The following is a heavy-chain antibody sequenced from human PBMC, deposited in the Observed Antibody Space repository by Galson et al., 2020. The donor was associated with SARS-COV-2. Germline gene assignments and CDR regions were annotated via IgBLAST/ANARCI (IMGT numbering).Heavy chain of an antibody. V-gene: IGHV3-30*04. CDR1: GFTFSSYA. J-gene: IGHJ4*02. CDR3: ARDGVDDSSGWYRALENYYFDY. D-gene: IGHD6-19*01. Sequence: QLGESLKISCAASGFTFSSYAMHWVRQAPGKGLEWVAVISYDGSNKYYADSVKGRFTISRDNSKNTLYLQMNSLRAEDTAVYYCARDGVDDSSGWYRALENYYFDYWGQGTLVTVSS. CDR2: ISYDGSNK.